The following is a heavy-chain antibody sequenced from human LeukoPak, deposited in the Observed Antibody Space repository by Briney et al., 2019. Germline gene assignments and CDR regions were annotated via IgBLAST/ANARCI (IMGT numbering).Heavy chain of an antibody. CDR2: THYSGTT. V-gene: IGHV4-59*08. D-gene: IGHD3-3*01. Sequence: SETLSLTCTVSGGSINSYYWNWFRQPPGKGLEWIGYTHYSGTTNYNSSLKSRVIISLDTSKDQFSLKLSSVTAADTAVYYCARLPYYDFWSGYYFDYWGQGTLVTVSS. CDR3: ARLPYYDFWSGYYFDY. CDR1: GGSINSYY. J-gene: IGHJ4*02.